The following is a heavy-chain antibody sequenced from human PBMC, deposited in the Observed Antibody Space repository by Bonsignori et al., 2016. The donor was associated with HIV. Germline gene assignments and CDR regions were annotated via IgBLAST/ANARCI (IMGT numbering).Heavy chain of an antibody. CDR1: GYTFTSYG. V-gene: IGHV1-18*01. CDR3: ARKPHKGAFDI. Sequence: QVQLVQSGAEVKKPGASVKVSCQASGYTFTSYGISWVRQAPGQGLEWMGWISANNGDRHYAQNVQGRVTITTDTSTTTAYMELRSLRSDDTAVYFCARKPHKGAFDIWGQGTMVTVSS. J-gene: IGHJ3*02. CDR2: ISANNGDR.